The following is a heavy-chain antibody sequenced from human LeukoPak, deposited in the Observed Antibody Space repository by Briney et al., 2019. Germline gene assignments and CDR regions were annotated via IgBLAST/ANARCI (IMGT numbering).Heavy chain of an antibody. J-gene: IGHJ5*02. CDR1: GFSFSTSW. V-gene: IGHV3-74*01. D-gene: IGHD3-10*01. CDR2: INADGSGT. Sequence: GGSLRLSCAASGFSFSTSWMHWARQAPGKGLVWVSHINADGSGTTYGDAVKGRFTISRDNAKNTLYLQMDSLRVEDTAVYYCARDLPRSGPWGWGTLVTVSS. CDR3: ARDLPRSGP.